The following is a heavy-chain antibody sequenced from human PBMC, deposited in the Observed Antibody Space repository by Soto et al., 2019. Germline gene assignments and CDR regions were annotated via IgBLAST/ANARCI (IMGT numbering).Heavy chain of an antibody. J-gene: IGHJ4*02. CDR3: ARLPGYYDSSGYVY. CDR2: IYYSGST. Sequence: ASETLSLTCTVSDGSISSGDYYWSWIRQHPGKGLEWIGYIYYSGSTYYNPSLKSRVTISVDTSKNQFSLKLSSVTAADTAVYYCARLPGYYDSSGYVYWGQGTLVTVSS. CDR1: DGSISSGDYY. D-gene: IGHD3-22*01. V-gene: IGHV4-31*03.